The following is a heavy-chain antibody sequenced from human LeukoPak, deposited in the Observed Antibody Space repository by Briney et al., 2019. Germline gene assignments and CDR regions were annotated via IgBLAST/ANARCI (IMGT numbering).Heavy chain of an antibody. V-gene: IGHV4-4*07. J-gene: IGHJ6*02. CDR1: GGSISSYY. CDR3: ARSNLGTITSPGDYYYGMDV. CDR2: IYTSGST. Sequence: SETLSLTCTVSGGSISSYYWSWIRQPAGKGLEWIGRIYTSGSTNYNPSLKSRVTMSVDTSKNQFSLKLSSVTAADTAVYYCARSNLGTITSPGDYYYGMDVWGRGTTVTVSS. D-gene: IGHD1-14*01.